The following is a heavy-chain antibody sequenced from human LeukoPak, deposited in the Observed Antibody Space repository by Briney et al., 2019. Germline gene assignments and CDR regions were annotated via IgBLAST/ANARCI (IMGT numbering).Heavy chain of an antibody. J-gene: IGHJ4*02. CDR3: ARAHDYDSSGYYPLYYFEY. V-gene: IGHV1-2*02. Sequence: ASVRVSCKASGYTFIGYYMHWMRQAPGQGLEWLGWINPNSGGTNYAQKFQGRVTMTRDTSISTAYMELSRLRSDDTAVYYCARAHDYDSSGYYPLYYFEYWGQGTLVTVSS. CDR1: GYTFIGYY. CDR2: INPNSGGT. D-gene: IGHD3-22*01.